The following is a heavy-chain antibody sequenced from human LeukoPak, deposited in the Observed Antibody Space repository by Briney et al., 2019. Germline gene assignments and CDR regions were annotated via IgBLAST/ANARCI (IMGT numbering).Heavy chain of an antibody. Sequence: ASVKVSCKASGYTFTGYYMHWVRQAPGQGLEWMGWINPNSGGTNYAQKFQGRVTMTRDTSISTAYMELSRLRSDDTAVYYCARLNVGATGGTDVWGKGTTVTVSS. CDR2: INPNSGGT. CDR1: GYTFTGYY. J-gene: IGHJ6*04. D-gene: IGHD1-26*01. CDR3: ARLNVGATGGTDV. V-gene: IGHV1-2*02.